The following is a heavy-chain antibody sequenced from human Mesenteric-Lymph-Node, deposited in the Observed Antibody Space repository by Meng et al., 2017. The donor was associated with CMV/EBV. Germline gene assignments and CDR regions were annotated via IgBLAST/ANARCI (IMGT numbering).Heavy chain of an antibody. V-gene: IGHV1-18*01. Sequence: APVKVSCKASDYTFYTYDISWVRQAPGQGLEWMGWISPYNGNTNYVQKLQDRVTMTTDTSTGTAYMELRSLRSDDTAVYYCARDNSAAFDHWGQGTLVTVSS. CDR2: ISPYNGNT. D-gene: IGHD2-15*01. CDR3: ARDNSAAFDH. J-gene: IGHJ4*02. CDR1: DYTFYTYD.